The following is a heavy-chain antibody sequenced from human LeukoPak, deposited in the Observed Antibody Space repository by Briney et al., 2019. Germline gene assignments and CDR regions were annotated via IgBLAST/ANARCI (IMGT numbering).Heavy chain of an antibody. CDR2: IIGSGGST. J-gene: IGHJ5*02. V-gene: IGHV3-23*01. Sequence: GGSLRLSCTASGFTFSSYAMSWVRQAPGKGLEWVSGIIGSGGSTYYADSVKGRFTISRDNSKNTLYLQMNSLRAEDTAVYYCATEGREGWFDPWGQGTLVTVSS. CDR1: GFTFSSYA. CDR3: ATEGREGWFDP.